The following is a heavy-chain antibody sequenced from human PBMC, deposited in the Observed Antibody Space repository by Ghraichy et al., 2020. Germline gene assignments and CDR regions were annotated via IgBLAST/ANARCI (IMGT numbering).Heavy chain of an antibody. CDR2: IYYSGST. J-gene: IGHJ4*02. D-gene: IGHD5-18*01. Sequence: QTLSLTCTVSGGSISSSSYYWGWIRQPPGKGLEWIGSIYYSGSTYYNPSLKSRVTISVDTSKNQFSLKLSSVTAADTAVYYCARHAMVALTYYFDYWGQGTLVTVSS. CDR1: GGSISSSSYY. V-gene: IGHV4-39*01. CDR3: ARHAMVALTYYFDY.